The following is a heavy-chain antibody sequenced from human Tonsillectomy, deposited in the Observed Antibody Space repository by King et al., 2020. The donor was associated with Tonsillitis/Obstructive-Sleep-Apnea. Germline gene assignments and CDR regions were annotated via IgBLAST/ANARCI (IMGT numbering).Heavy chain of an antibody. CDR3: AKLRYDFWLSEIHYYYGMDV. CDR1: GFTFSSYA. D-gene: IGHD3-3*01. Sequence: VQLVESGGGLVQPGGSLRLSCAASGFTFSSYAMSWVRQAPGKGLEWVSAISGSGGSTYYADSVKGRFTISRDNSKNTLYLQMNSLRAEDTAVYYCAKLRYDFWLSEIHYYYGMDVWGQGTTVTVSS. J-gene: IGHJ6*02. CDR2: ISGSGGST. V-gene: IGHV3-23*04.